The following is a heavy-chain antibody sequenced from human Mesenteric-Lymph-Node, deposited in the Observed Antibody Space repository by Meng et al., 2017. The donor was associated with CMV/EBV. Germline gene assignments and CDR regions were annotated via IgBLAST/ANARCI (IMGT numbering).Heavy chain of an antibody. CDR1: GFTFTSYT. J-gene: IGHJ4*02. CDR2: ISFDGSNK. CDR3: ARDKRSGSYLYYFDY. Sequence: GGSLRLSCAASGFTFTSYTIHWVRQAPGKGLEWVALISFDGSNKYYADSVRGRFTISRDNSKNTLYLQMNSLTVEDTAVYYCARDKRSGSYLYYFDYWGQGILVTVSS. V-gene: IGHV3-30*04. D-gene: IGHD1-26*01.